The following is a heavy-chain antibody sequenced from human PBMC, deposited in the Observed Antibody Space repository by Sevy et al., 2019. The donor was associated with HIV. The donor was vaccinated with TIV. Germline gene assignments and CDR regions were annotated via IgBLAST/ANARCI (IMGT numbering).Heavy chain of an antibody. CDR3: TRWSGSQSIFDY. J-gene: IGHJ4*02. Sequence: GGSLRLSCTASGFIFGDYGMSWVRQAPGKGLEWIAFFKSKIHGGTTENAASVKGRFTISRDDSKNTVYLQMSNRKTEDTAVYYCTRWSGSQSIFDYWGQGTLVTVSS. CDR1: GFIFGDYG. V-gene: IGHV3-49*04. CDR2: FKSKIHGGTT. D-gene: IGHD1-26*01.